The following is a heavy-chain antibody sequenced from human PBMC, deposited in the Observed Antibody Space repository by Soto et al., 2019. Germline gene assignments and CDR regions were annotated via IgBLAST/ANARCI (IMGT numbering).Heavy chain of an antibody. V-gene: IGHV3-23*01. CDR1: GFTFSSYA. J-gene: IGHJ4*02. Sequence: EVQLLESGGGLVQPGGSLRLSCAASGFTFSSYAMSWVRQAPGKGLEWVSAISGSGDSTYYAECVKGRFTISRDNSKNTLYLQMNRLRAEDTAVYYCAKVADKDLWSGYPYFEDWGKGTPVTVSS. CDR3: AKVADKDLWSGYPYFED. D-gene: IGHD3-3*01. CDR2: ISGSGDST.